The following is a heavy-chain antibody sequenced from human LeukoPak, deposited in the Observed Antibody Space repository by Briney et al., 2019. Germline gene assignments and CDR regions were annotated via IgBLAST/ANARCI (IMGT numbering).Heavy chain of an antibody. J-gene: IGHJ4*02. D-gene: IGHD2-21*02. Sequence: SETLSLTCTVSGDSISKSSYYWGFIRQPPGKGLEWIGNIYYSGTTYYSPSLSSRVTISADTSKNQFSLKLNSMTAADTAVYYCATTYCGGDCYPAWWGQGTLVTVSS. CDR3: ATTYCGGDCYPAW. CDR2: IYYSGTT. CDR1: GDSISKSSYY. V-gene: IGHV4-39*01.